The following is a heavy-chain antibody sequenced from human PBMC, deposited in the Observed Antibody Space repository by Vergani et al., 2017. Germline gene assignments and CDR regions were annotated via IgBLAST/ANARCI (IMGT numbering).Heavy chain of an antibody. V-gene: IGHV3-20*01. CDR2: INWNGGST. J-gene: IGHJ4*02. CDR3: AREAGYSSSLDY. D-gene: IGHD6-13*01. Sequence: EVQMVESGGGLVKPGGSLRLSCVASGFTFSHYSMNWVRQAPGKGLEWVSGINWNGGSTGYADSVKGRFTISRDNAKNSLYLQMNSLRAEDTALYHCAREAGYSSSLDYWGQGTLVTVSS. CDR1: GFTFSHYS.